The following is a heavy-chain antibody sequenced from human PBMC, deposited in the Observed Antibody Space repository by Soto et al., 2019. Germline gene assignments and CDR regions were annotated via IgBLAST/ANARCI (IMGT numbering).Heavy chain of an antibody. CDR2: ISISSLTI. V-gene: IGHV3-48*02. J-gene: IGHJ5*02. CDR3: ARVVVDSGKAFAP. CDR1: GFPFSSYN. Sequence: EVQLVESGGGLVQPGGSVRLACAASGFPFSSYNMNWVRQAPGNGLEWVSYISISSLTIYYADSVRGRFTISRDNAKNSLYLQMNNLRDEDTAVYYCARVVVDSGKAFAPWGQGTLVTVSS. D-gene: IGHD1-26*01.